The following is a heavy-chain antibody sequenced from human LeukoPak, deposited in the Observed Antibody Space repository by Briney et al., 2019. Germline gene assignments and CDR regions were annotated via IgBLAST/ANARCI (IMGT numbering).Heavy chain of an antibody. CDR2: IYTSGST. V-gene: IGHV4-61*02. J-gene: IGHJ4*02. Sequence: SETLSLTCTVSGGSISSGSYYWRWIRQPAGKGLEWIGRIYTSGSTNYNPSLKSRVTISVDTSKNQFSLKLSSVTAADTAVYYCARARRIQLWYPFDYWGQGTLVTVSS. D-gene: IGHD5-18*01. CDR1: GGSISSGSYY. CDR3: ARARRIQLWYPFDY.